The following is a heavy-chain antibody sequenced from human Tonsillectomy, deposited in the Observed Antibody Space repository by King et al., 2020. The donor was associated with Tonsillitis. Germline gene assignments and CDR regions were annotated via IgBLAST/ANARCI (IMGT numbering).Heavy chain of an antibody. D-gene: IGHD3-16*01. J-gene: IGHJ5*02. CDR2: IFPLFGTT. V-gene: IGHV1-69*01. CDR1: GGTFSSHV. CDR3: ARKGALISWLAP. Sequence: QLVQSGAEVKKPGSSVKVSCQASGGTFSSHVISWVRQAPGQGLEWMGGIFPLFGTTNYAQKFQGRVTFTADESTNTAYMELSSLTSDDTAMYFCARKGALISWLAPWGQGTLVTVSS.